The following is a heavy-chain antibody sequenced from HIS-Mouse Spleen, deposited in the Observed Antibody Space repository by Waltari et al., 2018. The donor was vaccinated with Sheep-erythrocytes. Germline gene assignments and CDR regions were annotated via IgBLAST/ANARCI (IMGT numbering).Heavy chain of an antibody. V-gene: IGHV4-59*08. CDR2: IYYSGST. Sequence: QVQLQESGPGLVKPWETLSLTXTASGGSISSYYWRWIRQPPGKGLEWIGYIYYSGSTNYIPSLKSRVTISVDTSKNQFSLKLSSVTAADTAVYYCARLELGQFDYWGQGTLVTVSS. D-gene: IGHD1-26*01. CDR3: ARLELGQFDY. J-gene: IGHJ4*02. CDR1: GGSISSYY.